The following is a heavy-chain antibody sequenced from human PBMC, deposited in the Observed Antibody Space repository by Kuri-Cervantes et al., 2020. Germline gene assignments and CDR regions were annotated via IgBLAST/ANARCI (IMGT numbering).Heavy chain of an antibody. D-gene: IGHD1-7*01. CDR1: GFTFSNAW. Sequence: GESLKISCAASGFTFSNAWMSRVRQAPGKGLEWVANIKQDGSEKYYVDSVKGRFTISRDNAKNSLYLQMNSLRAEDTAVYYCARASLENWNYGDYYYYYGMDVWGQGTTVTVSS. CDR2: IKQDGSEK. J-gene: IGHJ6*02. CDR3: ARASLENWNYGDYYYYYGMDV. V-gene: IGHV3-7*01.